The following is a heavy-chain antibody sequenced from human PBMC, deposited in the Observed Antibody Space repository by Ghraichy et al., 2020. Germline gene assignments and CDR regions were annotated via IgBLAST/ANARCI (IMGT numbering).Heavy chain of an antibody. D-gene: IGHD5-24*01. CDR3: ARRDGYKTLDV. V-gene: IGHV4-61*01. CDR1: GGSVSSGSYY. J-gene: IGHJ6*02. CDR2: IYYSGST. Sequence: SETLSLTCTVSGGSVSSGSYYWSWIRQPPGKGLEWIGYIYYSGSTNYNPSLKSRVTISVDTSKNQFSLKPSSVTAADTAVYYCARRDGYKTLDVWGQGTTVTVSS.